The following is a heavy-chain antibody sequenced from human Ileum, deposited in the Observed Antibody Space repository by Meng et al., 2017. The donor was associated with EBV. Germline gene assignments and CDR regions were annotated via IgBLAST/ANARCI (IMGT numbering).Heavy chain of an antibody. CDR2: IHHTRGP. V-gene: IGHV4-4*02. CDR3: ASNGAFSLDH. D-gene: IGHD2-8*01. CDR1: GDAISNEHW. Sequence: QVARHESGPGLGGPSGTLSLTCSVSGDAISNEHWWSWVRQSPGKGLEWIGEIHHTRGPNYNPSLKSRVIISVDKSNNHFSLRLSAVTAADTAVYYCASNGAFSLDHWGQGTLVTVSS. J-gene: IGHJ4*02.